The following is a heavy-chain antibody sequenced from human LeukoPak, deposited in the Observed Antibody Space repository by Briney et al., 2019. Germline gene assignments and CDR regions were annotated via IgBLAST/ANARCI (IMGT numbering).Heavy chain of an antibody. CDR2: LKRTIDGVTA. CDR3: TTGHLDDSFEF. CDR1: GFTFDDYG. Sequence: GGSLRLSCAASGFTFDDYGMSWVRQAPGRGLEWIGHLKRTIDGVTADYVNSVIDRFTISADDSKNTLYLQISRLNIEDTAVYYCTTGHLDDSFEFWGQGILVTVSS. D-gene: IGHD1-1*01. V-gene: IGHV3-15*01. J-gene: IGHJ4*02.